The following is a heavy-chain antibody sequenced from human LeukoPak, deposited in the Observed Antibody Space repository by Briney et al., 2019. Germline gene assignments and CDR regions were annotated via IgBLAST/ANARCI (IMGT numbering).Heavy chain of an antibody. D-gene: IGHD5-12*01. V-gene: IGHV1-46*01. J-gene: IGHJ6*03. Sequence: ASVKVSCKASGYTFTSYYIHWVRQAPGQGLEWMGLINPSGGSTNYAQKFQGRVTMTRDTSTSTVYMELSSLRSDDTAVYYCAKDRYGDYEAPFHYYMDAWGRGTTVTVSS. CDR3: AKDRYGDYEAPFHYYMDA. CDR1: GYTFTSYY. CDR2: INPSGGST.